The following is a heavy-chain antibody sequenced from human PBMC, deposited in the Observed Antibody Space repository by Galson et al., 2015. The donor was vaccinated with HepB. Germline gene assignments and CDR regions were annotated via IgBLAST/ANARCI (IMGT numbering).Heavy chain of an antibody. D-gene: IGHD2-2*01. CDR3: ARIAVPAAAYYYYYYMDV. V-gene: IGHV1-18*01. Sequence: SVKVSCKASGYTFTSYGISWVRQAPGQGLEWMGWISAYNGNTNYAQKLQGRVTMTTDTSTSTAYMELRSLRSDDTAVYYCARIAVPAAAYYYYYYMDVWGKGTTVTVSS. J-gene: IGHJ6*03. CDR1: GYTFTSYG. CDR2: ISAYNGNT.